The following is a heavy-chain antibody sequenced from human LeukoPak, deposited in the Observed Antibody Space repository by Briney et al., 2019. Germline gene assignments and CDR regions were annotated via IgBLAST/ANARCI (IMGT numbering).Heavy chain of an antibody. V-gene: IGHV3-21*01. CDR2: ISSSSSYI. J-gene: IGHJ3*02. CDR3: ARGLYGALSSDI. D-gene: IGHD4-17*01. Sequence: GGSLRLSCVASGFTFSSYSMNWVRQAPGKGLEWVSSISSSSSYIYYADSVKGRFTISRDNAKNSLYLQMNSLRAEDTAVYYCARGLYGALSSDIWGQGTMVTVSS. CDR1: GFTFSSYS.